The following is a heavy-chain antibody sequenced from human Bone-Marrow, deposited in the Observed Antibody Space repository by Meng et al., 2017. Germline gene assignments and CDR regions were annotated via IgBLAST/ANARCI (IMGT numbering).Heavy chain of an antibody. V-gene: IGHV3-64*01. CDR1: GFTFSSYA. CDR3: ARDRHACIAVAGKGYYYYGMDV. D-gene: IGHD6-19*01. J-gene: IGHJ6*02. Sequence: GGSLRLSCAASGFTFSSYAMHWVRQAPGKGLEYVSAISSNGGSTYYANSVKGRFTISRDNSKNTLYLQMGSLRAEDTAVYYCARDRHACIAVAGKGYYYYGMDVWGQGTTVTVSS. CDR2: ISSNGGST.